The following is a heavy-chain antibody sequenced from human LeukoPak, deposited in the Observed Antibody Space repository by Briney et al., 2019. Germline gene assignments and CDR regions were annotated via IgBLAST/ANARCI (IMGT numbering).Heavy chain of an antibody. CDR1: GGSISSGDYY. D-gene: IGHD4-17*01. CDR2: IYYSGST. Sequence: SQTLSLTCTVSGGSISSGDYYWSWNRQPPGKGLEWIGYIYYSGSTYYNPSLKSRVTISVDTSKNQFSLKLSSVTAADTAVYYCARVPVGILRFDYWGQGTLVTVSS. V-gene: IGHV4-30-4*08. CDR3: ARVPVGILRFDY. J-gene: IGHJ4*02.